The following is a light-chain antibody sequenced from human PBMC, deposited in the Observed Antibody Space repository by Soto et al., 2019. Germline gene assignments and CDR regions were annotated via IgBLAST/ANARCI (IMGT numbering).Light chain of an antibody. CDR2: EGS. CDR1: SSDVGSYNL. V-gene: IGLV2-23*01. Sequence: QAVVTQPASVSGSPGQSITISCTGTSSDVGSYNLVSWYQQHPGKAPKLMIYEGSKRPSGVSNRFSGSKSGNTASLTISGLHAEDEGDYYCCSYAGSSTYVFGTGTKVTVL. CDR3: CSYAGSSTYV. J-gene: IGLJ1*01.